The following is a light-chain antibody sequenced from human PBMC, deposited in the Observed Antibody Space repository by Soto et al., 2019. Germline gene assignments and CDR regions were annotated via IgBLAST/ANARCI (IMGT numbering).Light chain of an antibody. CDR2: SNN. Sequence: QSVLTQPPSASGTPGQRVTISCSGSSANIGSNTVNWYQQLPGTAPKLLIYSNNQRPSGVPDRFSGSKSGTSASLAISGLQSEDEAHYYCAAWDDKLNGVVFRRGTKVTVL. CDR1: SANIGSNT. V-gene: IGLV1-44*01. J-gene: IGLJ2*01. CDR3: AAWDDKLNGVV.